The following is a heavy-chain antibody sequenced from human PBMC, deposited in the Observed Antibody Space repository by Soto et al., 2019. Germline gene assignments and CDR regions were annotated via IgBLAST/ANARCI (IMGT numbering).Heavy chain of an antibody. J-gene: IGHJ6*02. CDR2: IIPIFGTA. Sequence: SVKVSCKASGGTFSSYAISWVRQAPGQGLEWMGGIIPIFGTANYAQKFQGRVTITADESTSTAYMELSSLRSEDTAVYYCASLWFGELPGPYYYYGMDVWGQGTTVTVSS. CDR3: ASLWFGELPGPYYYYGMDV. D-gene: IGHD3-10*01. V-gene: IGHV1-69*13. CDR1: GGTFSSYA.